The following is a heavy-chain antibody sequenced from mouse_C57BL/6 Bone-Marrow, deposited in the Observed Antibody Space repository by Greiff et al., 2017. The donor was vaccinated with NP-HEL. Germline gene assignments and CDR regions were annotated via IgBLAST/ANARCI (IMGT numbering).Heavy chain of an antibody. CDR1: GYTFTSYW. D-gene: IGHD2-2*01. Sequence: QVQLQQPGAELVKPGASVKLSCKASGYTFTSYWMHWVKQRPGQGREWIGMIHPNSGSTNYNEKFKSKATLTVDKSTSTAYIQLSSLTSEDSAVYYCARNGYTGDYWGQGTTLTVSS. CDR3: ARNGYTGDY. V-gene: IGHV1-64*01. CDR2: IHPNSGST. J-gene: IGHJ2*01.